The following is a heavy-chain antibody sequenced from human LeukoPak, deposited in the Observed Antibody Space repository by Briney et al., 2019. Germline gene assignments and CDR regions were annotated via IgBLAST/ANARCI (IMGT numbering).Heavy chain of an antibody. V-gene: IGHV4-34*01. CDR1: GGSFSDYY. Sequence: PSETLSLTCAVYGGSFSDYYWSWIRQPPGKGLEWIGSINYSGSTYNNPSLKSRVTISVDTSKNQFSLKLSSVTAADTAVYYCARQTDSSGYYYLDNWGQGILVTVSS. CDR2: INYSGST. J-gene: IGHJ4*02. D-gene: IGHD3-22*01. CDR3: ARQTDSSGYYYLDN.